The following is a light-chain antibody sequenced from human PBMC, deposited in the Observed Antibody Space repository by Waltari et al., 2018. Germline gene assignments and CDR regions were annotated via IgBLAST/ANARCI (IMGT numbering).Light chain of an antibody. V-gene: IGKV2-28*01. CDR3: MQSLQALWT. J-gene: IGKJ1*01. CDR2: LGS. Sequence: DIVVTQSPLSLPVTPGEPASISCRSSQSLLHSNGYNYLDWYLQKPGQSPQLLIYLGSNRDSGGPDRFSGTGSGTDFTLKINRVQAEDVGVYYCMQSLQALWTFGQGTKVEIK. CDR1: QSLLHSNGYNY.